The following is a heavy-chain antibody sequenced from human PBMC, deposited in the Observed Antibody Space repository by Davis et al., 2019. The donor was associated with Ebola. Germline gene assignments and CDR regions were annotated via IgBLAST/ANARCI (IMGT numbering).Heavy chain of an antibody. CDR3: AKDGGEWELLEISDYYGMDV. CDR1: GFTFSSYG. V-gene: IGHV3-30*18. CDR2: ISYDGSNT. J-gene: IGHJ6*02. Sequence: GGSLRLSCAASGFTFSSYGMDWVRQVPGKGLEWVAVISYDGSNTYYADSVKGRFTISRDNSKNTLYLQMNSLRAEDTAVYYCAKDGGEWELLEISDYYGMDVWGQGTTVTVSS. D-gene: IGHD1-26*01.